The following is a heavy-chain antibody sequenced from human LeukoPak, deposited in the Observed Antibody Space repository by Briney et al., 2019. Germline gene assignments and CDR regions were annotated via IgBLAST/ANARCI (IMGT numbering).Heavy chain of an antibody. CDR2: VYSGNDGT. CDR1: GFTFSSYW. J-gene: IGHJ4*02. CDR3: TKRSRGYYDY. V-gene: IGHV3-66*02. Sequence: GGSLRLSCAASGFTFSSYWMSWVRQVPGKGLEWVSVVYSGNDGTNYADSVRGRFTISRDDSKNMVYLQMNNLRLEDAAVYYCTKRSRGYYDYWGQGTLVTVSS. D-gene: IGHD3-10*01.